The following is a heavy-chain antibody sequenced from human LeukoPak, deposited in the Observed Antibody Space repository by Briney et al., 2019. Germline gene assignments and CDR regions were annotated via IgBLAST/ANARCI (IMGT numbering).Heavy chain of an antibody. Sequence: GGSLRLSCAASGFTFSSYAMSWVRQAPGKGLEWVSAISGSGDSTYYADSVKGRFTISRDNSKNTLFLQMDSLRAEDTAVYYCAKHAGTPYFHRWGQGTLVTVSS. D-gene: IGHD3-10*01. V-gene: IGHV3-23*01. CDR2: ISGSGDST. J-gene: IGHJ1*01. CDR1: GFTFSSYA. CDR3: AKHAGTPYFHR.